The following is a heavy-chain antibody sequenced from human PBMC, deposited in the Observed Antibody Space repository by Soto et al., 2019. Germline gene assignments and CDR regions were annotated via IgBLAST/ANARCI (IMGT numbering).Heavy chain of an antibody. CDR3: ARHHNYDFWSGYYHAFDI. V-gene: IGHV5-10-1*01. CDR1: GYSFTSYW. D-gene: IGHD3-3*01. J-gene: IGHJ3*02. Sequence: GESLKISCKGSGYSFTSYWISWVRRMPGKGLEWMGRIDPSDSYTNYSPSFQGHVTISADKSISTAYLQWSSLKASDTAMYYCARHHNYDFWSGYYHAFDIWGQGTMVTVSS. CDR2: IDPSDSYT.